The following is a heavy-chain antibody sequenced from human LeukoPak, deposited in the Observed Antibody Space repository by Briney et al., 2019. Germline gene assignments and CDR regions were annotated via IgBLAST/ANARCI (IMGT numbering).Heavy chain of an antibody. CDR2: ISYDGSNK. Sequence: GGSLRLSCAASGFTFSSYAMHWVRQAPGKGLEWVAVISYDGSNKYYADSVKGRFTISRDNSKNTLYLQMNSLRAEDTAVYYCARGLGEVPAAMGDWGQGTLVAVSS. CDR3: ARGLGEVPAAMGD. V-gene: IGHV3-30*04. J-gene: IGHJ4*02. CDR1: GFTFSSYA. D-gene: IGHD2-2*01.